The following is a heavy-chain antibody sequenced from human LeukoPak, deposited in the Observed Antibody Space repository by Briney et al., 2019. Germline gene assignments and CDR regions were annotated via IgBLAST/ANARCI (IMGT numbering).Heavy chain of an antibody. J-gene: IGHJ1*01. CDR1: GFTFSGSS. Sequence: PHGSPTISCAASGFTFSGSSMQWVRQAPGKGLEWVGRIRSKAHSYATAYAASVKGRFTISRDDSKNTAYLQMNSLKTEDTAVYYCTSRGWPWGQGTLVSDPS. CDR2: IRSKAHSYAT. CDR3: TSRGWP. V-gene: IGHV3-73*01. D-gene: IGHD6-19*01.